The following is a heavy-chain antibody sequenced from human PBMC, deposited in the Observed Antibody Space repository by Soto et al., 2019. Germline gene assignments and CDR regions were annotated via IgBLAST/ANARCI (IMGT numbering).Heavy chain of an antibody. Sequence: SETLSLTCTVSGGSISSYYWSWIRQPPGKGLEWIGYIYYSGSTNYNPSLKSRVTISVDTSKNQFSLKLSSVTAADTAVYYCARHRLGLTAFDIWGQGTMVTVSS. J-gene: IGHJ3*02. CDR3: ARHRLGLTAFDI. CDR1: GGSISSYY. D-gene: IGHD6-25*01. CDR2: IYYSGST. V-gene: IGHV4-59*08.